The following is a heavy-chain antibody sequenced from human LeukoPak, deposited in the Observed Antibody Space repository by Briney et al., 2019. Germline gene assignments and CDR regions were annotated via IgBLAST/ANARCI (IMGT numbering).Heavy chain of an antibody. D-gene: IGHD2-15*01. CDR1: GGSFSGYY. Sequence: SETLSLTCAVYGGSFSGYYWSWIRQPPGKGLEWIGEINHSGSTNYNPSLKSRVTISVDTSKNQFSLKLSSATAADTAVYYCARVGYCSGGSCYPFYYYYYYMDVWGKGTTVTVSS. CDR2: INHSGST. V-gene: IGHV4-34*01. CDR3: ARVGYCSGGSCYPFYYYYYYMDV. J-gene: IGHJ6*03.